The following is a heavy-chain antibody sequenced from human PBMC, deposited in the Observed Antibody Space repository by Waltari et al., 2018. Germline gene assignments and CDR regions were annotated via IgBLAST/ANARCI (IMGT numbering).Heavy chain of an antibody. J-gene: IGHJ6*02. CDR1: GFTFSSYA. Sequence: EVQLLESGGGLVQPGGSLRLSCAASGFTFSSYAMSWVRQAPGKGLEWVSAISGSGGSTYYADSVKGRFTISRDNSKNTLYLQMNSLRAEDTAVYYCAKQGGNMVTWPLNYGYYYYGMDVWGQGTTVTVSS. V-gene: IGHV3-23*01. D-gene: IGHD5-18*01. CDR3: AKQGGNMVTWPLNYGYYYYGMDV. CDR2: ISGSGGST.